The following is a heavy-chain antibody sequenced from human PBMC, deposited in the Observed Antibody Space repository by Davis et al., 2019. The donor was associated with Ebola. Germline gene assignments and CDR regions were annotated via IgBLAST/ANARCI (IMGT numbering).Heavy chain of an antibody. CDR1: GYTFTSYA. V-gene: IGHV1-2*06. J-gene: IGHJ4*02. CDR2: INPNSGGT. CDR3: AREILWSLEYYFDY. D-gene: IGHD2/OR15-2a*01. Sequence: AASVKVSCKASGYTFTSYAMNWVRQAPGQGLEWMGRINPNSGGTNYAQKFQGRVTMTRDTSISTAYMELSRLRSDDTAVYYCAREILWSLEYYFDYWGQGTLVTVSS.